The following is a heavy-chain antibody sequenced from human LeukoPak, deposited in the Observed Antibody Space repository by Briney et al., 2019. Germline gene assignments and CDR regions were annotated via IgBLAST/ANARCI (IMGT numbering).Heavy chain of an antibody. J-gene: IGHJ4*02. CDR3: ARGVGIVSTISKKHFDD. D-gene: IGHD5/OR15-5a*01. Sequence: ASVTVSCKASGYTFTSYDINWVRQAPGQGLEWMGWMNPNSGNTGYAQKFQGRATMTRNTSINTAYMELSSLRSEDTAIYYCARGVGIVSTISKKHFDDWGQGTLVTVSS. CDR1: GYTFTSYD. CDR2: MNPNSGNT. V-gene: IGHV1-8*01.